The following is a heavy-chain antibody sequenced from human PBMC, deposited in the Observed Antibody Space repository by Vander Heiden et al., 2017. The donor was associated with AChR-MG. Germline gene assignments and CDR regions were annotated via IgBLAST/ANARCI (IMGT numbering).Heavy chain of an antibody. CDR2: ISYDGSNK. CDR3: AKAMDY. CDR1: GFTFSSYG. J-gene: IGHJ4*02. Sequence: QVQLVESGGGVVQPGRSLRRSCEASGFTFSSYGMHWVRQAPGKGLEWVAVISYDGSNKYYADSVKGRFTISRDNSKNTLYLQMNSLRAEDTAVYYCAKAMDYWGQGTLVTVSS. V-gene: IGHV3-30*18.